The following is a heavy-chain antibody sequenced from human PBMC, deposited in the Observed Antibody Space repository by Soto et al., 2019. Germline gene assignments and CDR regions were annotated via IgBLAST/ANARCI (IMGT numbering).Heavy chain of an antibody. D-gene: IGHD3-16*01. CDR3: VCGGNFFVY. Sequence: GGSLRLSCAASGFTFSSYAMSWVRQAPGKGLEWVSAISGSGGRTYYADSVKGRFTISRDNSKNSLYLQMNSLRAEDTAVYYCVCGGNFFVYWGQGTLVTVSS. J-gene: IGHJ4*02. CDR1: GFTFSSYA. V-gene: IGHV3-23*01. CDR2: ISGSGGRT.